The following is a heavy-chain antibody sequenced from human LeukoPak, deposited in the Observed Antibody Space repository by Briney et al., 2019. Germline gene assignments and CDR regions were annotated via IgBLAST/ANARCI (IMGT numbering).Heavy chain of an antibody. CDR1: GGSISSYY. D-gene: IGHD5-18*01. CDR3: ARLVGGAPGATAMDAFFDY. V-gene: IGHV4-59*08. CDR2: IYYSGST. Sequence: SETLSLTCTVSGGSISSYYWSRIRQPPGKGLEWIGYIYYSGSTNYNPSLKSRVTISVDTSKNQFSLKLSSVTAADTAVYYCARLVGGAPGATAMDAFFDYWGQGTLVTVSS. J-gene: IGHJ4*02.